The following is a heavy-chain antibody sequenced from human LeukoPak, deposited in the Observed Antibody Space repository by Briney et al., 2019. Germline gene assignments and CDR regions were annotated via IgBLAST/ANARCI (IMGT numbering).Heavy chain of an antibody. D-gene: IGHD7-27*01. CDR2: TYYTGST. CDR1: GGSISSRSYY. J-gene: IGHJ6*02. V-gene: IGHV4-39*01. CDR3: ALLGAAPGPPHYFYYGMDV. Sequence: SETLSLTCSVSGGSISSRSYYWGWVRQPPGKGLEWIGSTYYTGSTYYNPSLRSRVSISGDTSKNQVSLKVNSVTAADTAVYYCALLGAAPGPPHYFYYGMDVWGQGTTVTVS.